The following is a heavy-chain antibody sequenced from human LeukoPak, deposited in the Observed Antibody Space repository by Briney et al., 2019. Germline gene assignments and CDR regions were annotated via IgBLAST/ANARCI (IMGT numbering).Heavy chain of an antibody. CDR2: INPNSGGT. CDR3: ARGRRGAAAANWFDP. Sequence: ASVKVSCKASGYTVTNYYMHWVRQAPGQGLEWIGRINPNSGGTNYAQKFQGRVTMTRDTSISTAYMELSRLRSDDTAVYYCARGRRGAAAANWFDPWGQGTLVTVSS. D-gene: IGHD6-13*01. V-gene: IGHV1-2*06. J-gene: IGHJ5*02. CDR1: GYTVTNYY.